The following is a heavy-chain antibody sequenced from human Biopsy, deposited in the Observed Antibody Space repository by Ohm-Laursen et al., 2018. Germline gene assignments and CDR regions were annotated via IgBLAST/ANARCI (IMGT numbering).Heavy chain of an antibody. V-gene: IGHV3-11*01. J-gene: IGHJ4*02. CDR3: AKDQGYYYDRSVYYYFDY. CDR1: GFTFSDYY. CDR2: ITNTGRTV. D-gene: IGHD3-22*01. Sequence: SLRLSCAASGFTFSDYYMNWIRQAPGKGLEWVSFITNTGRTVYADSVKGRFTISRDSSKNTLHLQMNSLRAEDTAVYYCAKDQGYYYDRSVYYYFDYWGQGTLVTVSS.